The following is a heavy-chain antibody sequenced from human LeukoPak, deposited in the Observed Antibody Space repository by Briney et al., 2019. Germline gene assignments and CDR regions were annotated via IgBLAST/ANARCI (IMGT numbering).Heavy chain of an antibody. CDR3: ARAGDYYSTGDY. CDR1: GGSISSGDYY. Sequence: SETLSLTCTVSGGSISSGDYYWSWIRQPPGKGLEWIGYIYYSGSTYYNPSLKSRVTISVDTSKNQFSLKLSSVTAADTAVYYCARAGDYYSTGDYWGQGVLVTVSS. V-gene: IGHV4-30-4*01. D-gene: IGHD4-17*01. CDR2: IYYSGST. J-gene: IGHJ4*02.